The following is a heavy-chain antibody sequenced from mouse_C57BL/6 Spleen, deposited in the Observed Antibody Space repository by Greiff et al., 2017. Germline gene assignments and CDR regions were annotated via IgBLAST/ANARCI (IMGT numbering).Heavy chain of an antibody. Sequence: QVQLQQSGPELVKPGASVKISCKASGYAFSSSWMNWVKQRPGKGLEWIGRIYPGDGDTNYNGKFKGKATLTADKSSSTAYMQLSSLTSEDSAVYFCARKATYFDYWGQGTTLTVSS. CDR2: IYPGDGDT. CDR3: ARKATYFDY. V-gene: IGHV1-82*01. D-gene: IGHD3-2*02. J-gene: IGHJ2*01. CDR1: GYAFSSSW.